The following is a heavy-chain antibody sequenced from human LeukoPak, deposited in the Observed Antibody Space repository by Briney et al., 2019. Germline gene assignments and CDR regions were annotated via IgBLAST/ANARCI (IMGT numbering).Heavy chain of an antibody. D-gene: IGHD1-14*01. CDR1: GSSISGYY. J-gene: IGHJ4*02. V-gene: IGHV4-59*01. CDR2: IYYSGST. Sequence: SETLSLTCTVSGSSISGYYWSWFRQPPGKGLEWIGDIYYSGSTNYNPSLKSRVTISVDTSKNQFSLKLSSVTAADTAVYYCVRANHFDYWGQGTLVTVSS. CDR3: VRANHFDY.